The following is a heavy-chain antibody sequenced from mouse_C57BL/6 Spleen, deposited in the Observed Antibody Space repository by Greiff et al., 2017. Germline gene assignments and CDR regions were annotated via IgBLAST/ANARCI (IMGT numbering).Heavy chain of an antibody. D-gene: IGHD2-2*01. CDR2: ISDGGSYT. CDR3: ARGGGSGLRGRYFDV. CDR1: GFTFSSYA. J-gene: IGHJ1*03. Sequence: EVQLQESGGGLVKPGGSLKLSCAASGFTFSSYAMSWVRQTPEKRLEWVATISDGGSYTYYPDNVKGRFTISRDNAKNNRYLQMSHLKSEDTAMYYCARGGGSGLRGRYFDVWGTGTTVTVSS. V-gene: IGHV5-4*01.